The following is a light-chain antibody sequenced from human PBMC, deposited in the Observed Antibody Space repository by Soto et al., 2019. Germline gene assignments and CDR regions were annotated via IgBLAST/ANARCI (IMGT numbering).Light chain of an antibody. CDR3: CSYAGSRTFV. V-gene: IGLV2-23*01. J-gene: IGLJ2*01. CDR1: SSDVGAYNL. Sequence: ALTQPASVSGSPEQSITISCTGTSSDVGAYNLVSWYQQLPGKAPRLIIYEGTKRPSGISHRFSGSKSDNTASLTISGLRAEDEAHYHCCSYAGSRTFVFGGGTKGTVL. CDR2: EGT.